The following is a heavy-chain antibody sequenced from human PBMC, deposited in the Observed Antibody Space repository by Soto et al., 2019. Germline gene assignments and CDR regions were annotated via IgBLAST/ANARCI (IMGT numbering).Heavy chain of an antibody. Sequence: EVQLAESGGGLAQPGGSLRLSCAASGFTLSGYAMDWVRQAPGKGLEYVSGISSNGVGTYYANSVQGRFTISRDNSKNTVYLQMGSLRPEDMAVYYCARRARPDFYYMDVWGKGTTVTDSS. CDR3: ARRARPDFYYMDV. D-gene: IGHD6-6*01. CDR2: ISSNGVGT. CDR1: GFTLSGYA. V-gene: IGHV3-64*01. J-gene: IGHJ6*03.